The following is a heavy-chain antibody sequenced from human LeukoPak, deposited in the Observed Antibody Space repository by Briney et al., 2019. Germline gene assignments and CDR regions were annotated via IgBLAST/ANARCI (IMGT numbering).Heavy chain of an antibody. CDR1: AFTFSNNW. CDR3: VKVQGSMRVVRKTNRYFDL. Sequence: GGSLRLSCAASAFTFSNNWMIWVRQAPGKGLEWLANINQDGSEIYYVDSVKGRFTISRDNGKKSLYLQINSMKAEETGGYYCVKVQGSMRVVRKTNRYFDLWGRGTLVTVSS. D-gene: IGHD3-22*01. V-gene: IGHV3-7*01. J-gene: IGHJ2*01. CDR2: INQDGSEI.